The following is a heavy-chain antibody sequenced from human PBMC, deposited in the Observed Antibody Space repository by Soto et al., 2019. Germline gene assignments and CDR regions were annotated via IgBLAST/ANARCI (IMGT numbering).Heavy chain of an antibody. CDR2: ISYDGSNK. CDR1: GFTFSSYG. V-gene: IGHV3-30*18. Sequence: QVQQVESGGGVVQPGRSLRLSCAASGFTFSSYGMHWVRQAPGKGLEWVAVISYDGSNKYYADSVKGRFTISRDNSKNTLYLQMNSLRAEDTAVYYCAKGNGVTMIVADAFDIWGQGTMVTVSS. J-gene: IGHJ3*02. D-gene: IGHD3-22*01. CDR3: AKGNGVTMIVADAFDI.